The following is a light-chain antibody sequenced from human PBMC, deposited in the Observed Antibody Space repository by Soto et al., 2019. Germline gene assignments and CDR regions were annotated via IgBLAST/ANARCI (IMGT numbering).Light chain of an antibody. CDR2: AAS. V-gene: IGKV1-39*01. J-gene: IGKJ4*01. CDR1: QTVATF. CDR3: QQSYSTPLT. Sequence: IQMTQSPASLSASIGDRVSISCRASQTVATFLNWYQQKPGKVPQLLIYAASTLQSGVPSRFSGSGSGTDFTLTISSLQPEDFATYYCQQSYSTPLTFGGGTKVDIK.